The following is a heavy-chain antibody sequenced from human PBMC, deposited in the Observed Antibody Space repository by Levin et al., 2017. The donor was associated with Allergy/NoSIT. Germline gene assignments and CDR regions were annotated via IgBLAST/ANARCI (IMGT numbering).Heavy chain of an antibody. D-gene: IGHD2-21*02. CDR1: GFTFSGSA. V-gene: IGHV3-73*01. CDR3: TRSPSILDCGGDCSSMDV. J-gene: IGHJ6*02. Sequence: GESLKISCAASGFTFSGSAMHWVRQASGKGLEWVGRIRSKANSYATAYAASVKGRFTISRDDSKNTAYLQMNSLKTEDTAVYYCTRSPSILDCGGDCSSMDVWGQGTTVTVSS. CDR2: IRSKANSYAT.